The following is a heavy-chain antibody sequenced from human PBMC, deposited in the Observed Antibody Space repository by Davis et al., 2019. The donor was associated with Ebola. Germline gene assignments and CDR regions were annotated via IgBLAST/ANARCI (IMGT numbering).Heavy chain of an antibody. V-gene: IGHV3-48*03. CDR1: GFTFSSYE. Sequence: GESLKISCAASGFTFSSYEMNWVRQAPGKGLEWVSYISSSGSTIYYADSVKGRFTISRDNAKNSLYLQMNSLRAEDTAVYYCARLRQWLAQSGYFDYWGQGTLVTVSS. CDR3: ARLRQWLAQSGYFDY. D-gene: IGHD6-19*01. J-gene: IGHJ4*02. CDR2: ISSSGSTI.